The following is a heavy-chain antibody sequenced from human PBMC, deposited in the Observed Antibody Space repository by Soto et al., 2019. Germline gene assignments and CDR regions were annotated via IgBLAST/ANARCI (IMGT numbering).Heavy chain of an antibody. D-gene: IGHD5-12*01. CDR3: ARGRGWLRLGGQYYTHV. CDR2: INHSGST. V-gene: IGHV4-34*01. Sequence: SDTLCLTCAVYGGSFSGCYWSWSRQPPGKGLEWIGEINHSGSTNYNPSLKSRVTISVDTSKNQFSLKLSSVTAADTAVYYCARGRGWLRLGGQYYTHVRGKGPTLTVS. CDR1: GGSFSGCY. J-gene: IGHJ6*03.